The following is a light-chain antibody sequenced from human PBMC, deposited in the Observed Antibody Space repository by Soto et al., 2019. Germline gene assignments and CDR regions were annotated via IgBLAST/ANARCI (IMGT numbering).Light chain of an antibody. V-gene: IGKV3-20*01. CDR2: GAY. CDR1: QSVTTR. J-gene: IGKJ1*01. CDR3: QQYGTAPWT. Sequence: IVLTQSPGTLSLSPGERVTLSCRASQSVTTRLAWYQHKPGQAPRLLLYGAYNRATGIPDRFSGSGSGTDFTLTISRLEPEDFAVYYCQQYGTAPWTFGQGTKVDIK.